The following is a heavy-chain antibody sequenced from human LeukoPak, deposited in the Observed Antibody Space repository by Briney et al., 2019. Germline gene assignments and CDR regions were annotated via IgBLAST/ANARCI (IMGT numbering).Heavy chain of an antibody. CDR3: ARGLGYSYGTYYMDV. Sequence: GASVKVSCKASGYTLTSYDINLVRQATGQGLEWMGWMNPNSGNTGYAQKFQGRVTITRNTSISTAYMELSSLRSEDTAVYYCARGLGYSYGTYYMDVWGKGTTVTVSS. V-gene: IGHV1-8*03. J-gene: IGHJ6*03. CDR1: GYTLTSYD. CDR2: MNPNSGNT. D-gene: IGHD5-18*01.